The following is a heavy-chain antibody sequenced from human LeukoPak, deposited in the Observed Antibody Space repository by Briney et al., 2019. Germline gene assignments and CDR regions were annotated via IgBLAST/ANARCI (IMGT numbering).Heavy chain of an antibody. CDR2: ISSSGSTI. CDR1: GFTFSSYG. V-gene: IGHV3-48*04. J-gene: IGHJ3*02. CDR3: ARVPKSGDAFDI. D-gene: IGHD3-10*01. Sequence: GGSLRLSCAASGFTFSSYGMHWVRQAPGKGLEWVSYISSSGSTIYYADSVKGRFTISRDNAKNSLYLQMNSLRAEDTAVYYCARVPKSGDAFDIWGQGTMVTVSS.